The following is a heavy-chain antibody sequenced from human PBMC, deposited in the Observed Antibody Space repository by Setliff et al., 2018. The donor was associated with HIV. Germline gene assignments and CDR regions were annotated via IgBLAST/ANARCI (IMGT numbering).Heavy chain of an antibody. D-gene: IGHD5-12*01. CDR2: INSDGSST. Sequence: PGGPLRLSCAASGFTVSSYLMHWVRQAPGKGLVWVSYINSDGSSTNYADSVKGRFTISRDDAKNTLYLQMNSLRAEDTALYYCAREIKMATILGWTYYFDYWGQGTLVTVSS. J-gene: IGHJ4*02. CDR1: GFTVSSYL. CDR3: AREIKMATILGWTYYFDY. V-gene: IGHV3-74*01.